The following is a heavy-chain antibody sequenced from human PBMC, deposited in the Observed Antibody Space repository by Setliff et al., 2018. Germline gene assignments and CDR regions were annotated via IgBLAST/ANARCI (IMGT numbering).Heavy chain of an antibody. D-gene: IGHD2-8*02. J-gene: IGHJ4*02. Sequence: ASVKVSCKASGYNFAESIVSWVRQAPGQGLEWMGWIHAGSSNTRYSQRFQDRITISRDTSPTTVHMELSSLRSDDTAVYYCARMSTSGPHFDYWGQGTLVTVSS. CDR2: IHAGSSNT. CDR3: ARMSTSGPHFDY. V-gene: IGHV1-18*01. CDR1: GYNFAESI.